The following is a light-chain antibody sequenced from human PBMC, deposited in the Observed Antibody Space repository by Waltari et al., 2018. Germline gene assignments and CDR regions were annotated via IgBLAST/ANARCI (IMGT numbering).Light chain of an antibody. Sequence: DFQMTQSPSSLSASVGDRVTITCRESQYISTYLNWYQQKPGKGPKLLIYAASTLQSGVPTRFRGSGSGTDFSFTISSLQLEDFATYYCQQSYDTPRTFGQGTKVEVK. CDR3: QQSYDTPRT. V-gene: IGKV1-39*01. J-gene: IGKJ1*01. CDR2: AAS. CDR1: QYISTY.